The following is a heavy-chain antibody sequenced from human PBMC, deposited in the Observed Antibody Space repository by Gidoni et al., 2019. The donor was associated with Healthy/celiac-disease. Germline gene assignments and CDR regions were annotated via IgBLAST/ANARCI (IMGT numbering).Heavy chain of an antibody. CDR3: ARGPTLYCSSTSCSKGAFDY. Sequence: QVQPVQSGAEAKKPGASVKVSCHASGYTLTSYDIHWVRQATGQGLEWMGWMNPNSGNTGYAQKVQGRVTMTRNTSISTAYMGLSSLRSEDTAVYYCARGPTLYCSSTSCSKGAFDYWGQGTLVTVSS. D-gene: IGHD2-2*01. J-gene: IGHJ4*02. V-gene: IGHV1-8*01. CDR2: MNPNSGNT. CDR1: GYTLTSYD.